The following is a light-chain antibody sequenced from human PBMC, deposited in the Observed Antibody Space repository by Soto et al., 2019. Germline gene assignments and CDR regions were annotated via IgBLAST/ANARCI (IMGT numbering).Light chain of an antibody. CDR3: QQYNCSGCT. CDR2: SGS. J-gene: IGKJ1*01. V-gene: IGKV3-20*01. Sequence: DIEWTQNPGTLSLCHGERATHSNKASQTVSSIYLAWYQQKPGQAPRLLIYSGSSWARGIPDRFSGSGSGTEFTLTISSLEPEDFGVYYCQQYNCSGCTFGHGTKVDIK. CDR1: QTVSSIY.